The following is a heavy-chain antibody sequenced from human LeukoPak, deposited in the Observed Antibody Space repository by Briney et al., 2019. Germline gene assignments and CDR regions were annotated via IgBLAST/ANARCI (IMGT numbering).Heavy chain of an antibody. D-gene: IGHD1-26*01. CDR1: GGSISSYY. V-gene: IGHV4-4*09. Sequence: SETLSLTCTVSGGSISSYYWSWIRQPPGKGLEWIGYIYASGSTNYNPSLKSRVTISVDTSKNQFSLKLSSVTAADTAVYYCARQYSGSYYLDYWGQGTLVTVSS. J-gene: IGHJ4*02. CDR3: ARQYSGSYYLDY. CDR2: IYASGST.